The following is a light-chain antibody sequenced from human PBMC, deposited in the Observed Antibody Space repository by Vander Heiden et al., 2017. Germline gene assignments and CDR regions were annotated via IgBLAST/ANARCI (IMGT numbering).Light chain of an antibody. J-gene: IGKJ2*01. CDR1: QSISSW. V-gene: IGKV1-5*03. Sequence: DIQMTQSPSTLSASVGDRVTITCRASQSISSWLAWYQQKPGKAPKLLIYKASSLESGVPSRFSGSGSGTEFTLTISSLKPDDFATYYCQQYNSYSPMYTFGQGTKLEIK. CDR2: KAS. CDR3: QQYNSYSPMYT.